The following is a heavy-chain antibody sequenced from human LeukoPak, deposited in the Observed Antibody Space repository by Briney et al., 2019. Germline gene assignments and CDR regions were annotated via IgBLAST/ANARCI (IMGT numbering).Heavy chain of an antibody. CDR2: ISPYNGKT. Sequence: ASVKVSCKASGYTFFTYGISWVRQAPGQGLEWMGWISPYNGKTNYSQKFQGRVTMTAETSTSTAFMELRSLRSDGTAVYYCASLGYCSSTSCPPPFDPWGQGTLVTVSS. V-gene: IGHV1-18*01. J-gene: IGHJ5*02. D-gene: IGHD2-2*01. CDR1: GYTFFTYG. CDR3: ASLGYCSSTSCPPPFDP.